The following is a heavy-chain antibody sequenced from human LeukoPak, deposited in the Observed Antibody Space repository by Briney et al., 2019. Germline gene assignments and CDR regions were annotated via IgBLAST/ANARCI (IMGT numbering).Heavy chain of an antibody. D-gene: IGHD2-2*01. J-gene: IGHJ4*02. CDR1: GYRFTSYW. V-gene: IGHV5-51*01. Sequence: GEPLKISCKGSGYRFTSYWIGWVRQMPGKGLEWMGIIYPGDSDTRYSPSFQGQVTISADKSISTAYLQWSSLKASDTAMYYCARRYCSSTSCSLFDYWGQGTLVAVSS. CDR2: IYPGDSDT. CDR3: ARRYCSSTSCSLFDY.